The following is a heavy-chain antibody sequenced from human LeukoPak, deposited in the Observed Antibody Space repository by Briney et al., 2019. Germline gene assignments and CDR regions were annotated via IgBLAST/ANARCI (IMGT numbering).Heavy chain of an antibody. V-gene: IGHV3-33*01. D-gene: IGHD2-2*01. Sequence: GGSLRLSCAASGFTFSSYGMHWVRQAPGEGLEWVAVIWYDGSNKYYADSVKGRFTISRDNSKNTLYLQMNSLRAEDTAVYYCASTHCSSTSCYVWEDAFDIWGQGTMVTVSS. CDR1: GFTFSSYG. CDR2: IWYDGSNK. J-gene: IGHJ3*02. CDR3: ASTHCSSTSCYVWEDAFDI.